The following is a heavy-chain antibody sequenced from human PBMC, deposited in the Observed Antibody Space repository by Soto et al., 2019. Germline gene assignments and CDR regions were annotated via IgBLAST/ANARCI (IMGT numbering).Heavy chain of an antibody. J-gene: IGHJ1*01. Sequence: QVQLVESGGGVVQPGRSLRLSCAASGFTFSSYAMHWVRQAPGKGLEWVAVISYDGSNKYYADSVKGRFTISRDNSKNTLYLQMNSLRAEDTAVYYCARSRYSSGRWDFQHWGQGTLVTVSS. V-gene: IGHV3-30-3*01. CDR1: GFTFSSYA. D-gene: IGHD6-19*01. CDR3: ARSRYSSGRWDFQH. CDR2: ISYDGSNK.